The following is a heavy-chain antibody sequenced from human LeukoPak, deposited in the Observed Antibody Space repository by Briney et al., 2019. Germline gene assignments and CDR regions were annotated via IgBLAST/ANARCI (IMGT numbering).Heavy chain of an antibody. CDR1: SGSISSGSYY. CDR3: AREESGYCDGGSCPYYFDY. J-gene: IGHJ4*02. V-gene: IGHV4-61*02. D-gene: IGHD2-15*01. CDR2: IFTSGGT. Sequence: SETLSLTCTVSSGSISSGSYYWSWIRQPAGKGLEWIGRIFTSGGTNYNPSLKGRVTISVDTSKNQFSLKLNSVTAADAAVYYCAREESGYCDGGSCPYYFDYWGQGTLVTVSS.